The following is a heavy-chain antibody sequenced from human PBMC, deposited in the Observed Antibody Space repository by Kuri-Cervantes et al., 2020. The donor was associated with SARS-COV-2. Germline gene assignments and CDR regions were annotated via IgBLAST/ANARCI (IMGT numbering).Heavy chain of an antibody. V-gene: IGHV3-30*01. J-gene: IGHJ6*02. CDR3: AREFLWFGELYYYYGMDV. CDR1: GFTFSSYA. D-gene: IGHD3-10*01. Sequence: GGSLRLSCAASGFTFSSYAMHWVRQAPGKGLEWVAVISYDGSNKYYADSVKGRFTISRDNSKNTLYLQMNSLRAEDTAVYYCAREFLWFGELYYYYGMDVWGQGTTVTVSS. CDR2: ISYDGSNK.